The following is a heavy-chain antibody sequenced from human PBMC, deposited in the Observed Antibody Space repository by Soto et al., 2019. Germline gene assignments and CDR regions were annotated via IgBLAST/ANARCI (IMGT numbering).Heavy chain of an antibody. V-gene: IGHV3-30*03. CDR1: GFTFSSYG. J-gene: IGHJ4*02. CDR2: ISYDGSNK. Sequence: GSLRLSCAASGFTFSSYGMHWVRQAPGKGLEWVAVISYDGSNKYYADSVKGRFTISRDNSKNTLYLQMNSLRAEDTAVYYCASRKLIGTYSGYDYYFDYWGQGTLVTVSS. D-gene: IGHD5-12*01. CDR3: ASRKLIGTYSGYDYYFDY.